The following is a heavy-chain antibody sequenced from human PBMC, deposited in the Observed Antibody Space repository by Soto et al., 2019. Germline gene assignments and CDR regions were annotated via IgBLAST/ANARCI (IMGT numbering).Heavy chain of an antibody. J-gene: IGHJ6*02. Sequence: GGSLRLSCAASGFTFDDYAMHWVRQAPGKGLEWVSGISWNSGSIGYADSVKGRFTISRDNAKNSLYLQMNSLRAEDTALYYCAKDIIAAAPYYYYGMDVWGQGTTVTV. D-gene: IGHD6-13*01. CDR1: GFTFDDYA. CDR2: ISWNSGSI. CDR3: AKDIIAAAPYYYYGMDV. V-gene: IGHV3-9*01.